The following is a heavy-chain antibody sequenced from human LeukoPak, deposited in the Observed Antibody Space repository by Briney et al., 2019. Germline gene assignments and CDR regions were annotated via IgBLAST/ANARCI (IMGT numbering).Heavy chain of an antibody. D-gene: IGHD5-12*01. CDR2: IDPTDSYT. CDR3: ARRGAYVAFDY. CDR1: GYTFTNYW. V-gene: IGHV5-10-1*01. Sequence: GESLRISCKGSGYTFTNYWISWVRQMPGKGLEWMGRIDPTDSYTNYSPSFQGHVSISADRSISTAYLQWSSLKASDTAIHYCARRGAYVAFDYWGQGTLVTVSS. J-gene: IGHJ4*02.